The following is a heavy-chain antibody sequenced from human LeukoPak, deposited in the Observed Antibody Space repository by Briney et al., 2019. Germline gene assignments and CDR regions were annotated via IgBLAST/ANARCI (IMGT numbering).Heavy chain of an antibody. CDR1: GFTFSRYG. D-gene: IGHD3-10*01. CDR3: ARERGYYGSVSPLDY. CDR2: IWYDGSNK. J-gene: IGHJ4*02. V-gene: IGHV3-33*01. Sequence: GGSLRLSCAASGFTFSRYGMHWVRQAPGKGLEWVAVIWYDGSNKYYADSVKGRFTISRDNSKNTLYLQMNSLRAEDTAVYYCARERGYYGSVSPLDYWGQGTLVTVSS.